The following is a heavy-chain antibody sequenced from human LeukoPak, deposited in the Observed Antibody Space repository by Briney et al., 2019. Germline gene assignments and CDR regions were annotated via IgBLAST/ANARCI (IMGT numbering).Heavy chain of an antibody. CDR2: ISSSGSTT. D-gene: IGHD6-19*01. CDR3: ARVPRSGGSIDY. Sequence: GGSLRLSCAASGFTFSDYYMTWIRQALGKGLERVSYISSSGSTTHYADSVKGRFTISRDNAKNSLYVQMNNLRAEDTAVYYCARVPRSGGSIDYWGQGTLVTVSS. V-gene: IGHV3-11*01. J-gene: IGHJ4*02. CDR1: GFTFSDYY.